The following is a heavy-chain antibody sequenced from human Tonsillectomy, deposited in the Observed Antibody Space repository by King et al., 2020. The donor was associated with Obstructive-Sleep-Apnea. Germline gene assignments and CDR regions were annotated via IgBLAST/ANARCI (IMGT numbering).Heavy chain of an antibody. CDR1: GFTFSTYA. Sequence: VQLVESGGGLVQPGGSLRLSCAASGFTFSTYAISWVRQAPGKGLEWVSAISGTGGYTNYADSVKGRFTVSRDNSENTLYLQMNSLRAEDTAVYYCAPPGRGYWGQGTLVTVSS. J-gene: IGHJ4*02. V-gene: IGHV3-23*04. D-gene: IGHD1-26*01. CDR2: ISGTGGYT. CDR3: APPGRGY.